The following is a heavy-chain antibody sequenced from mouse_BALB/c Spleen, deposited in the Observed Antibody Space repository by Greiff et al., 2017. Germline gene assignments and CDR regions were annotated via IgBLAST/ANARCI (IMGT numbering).Heavy chain of an antibody. J-gene: IGHJ4*01. V-gene: IGHV5-17*02. CDR2: ISSGSSTI. D-gene: IGHD2-1*01. CDR1: GFTFSSFG. CDR3: ARYGNYAGGAMDY. Sequence: EVKLQESGGGLVQPGGSRKLSCAASGFTFSSFGMHWVRQAPEKGLEWVAYISSGSSTIYYADTVKGRFTISRDNPKNTLFLQMTSLRSEDTAMYYCARYGNYAGGAMDYWGQGTSVTVSA.